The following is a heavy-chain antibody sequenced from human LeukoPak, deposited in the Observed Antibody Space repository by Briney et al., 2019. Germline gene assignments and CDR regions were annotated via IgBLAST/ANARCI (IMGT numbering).Heavy chain of an antibody. CDR2: ISAYNGNT. J-gene: IGHJ4*02. CDR3: ARDFWSSGWLMFDY. CDR1: GYTFTSYG. V-gene: IGHV1-18*01. D-gene: IGHD6-19*01. Sequence: ASVKVSCKASGYTFTSYGISWVRQAPGQGLEWMGWISAYNGNTNYAQKLQGRVTMTTDTSTSTAYMELRSLRSDDTAAYYCARDFWSSGWLMFDYWGQGTLVTVSS.